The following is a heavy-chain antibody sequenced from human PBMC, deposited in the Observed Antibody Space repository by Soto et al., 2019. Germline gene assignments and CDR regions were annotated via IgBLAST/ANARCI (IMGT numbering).Heavy chain of an antibody. CDR3: ARLGMESGLVVVITGFDY. CDR2: INPNSGGT. J-gene: IGHJ4*02. CDR1: GYTFTGYY. V-gene: IGHV1-2*04. Sequence: ASVKVSCKASGYTFTGYYMHWVRQAPGQGLEWMGWINPNSGGTNYAQKFQGWVTMTRDTSISTAYMELSRLRSDDTAVYYCARLGMESGLVVVITGFDYWGQGXLVTVYS. D-gene: IGHD3-22*01.